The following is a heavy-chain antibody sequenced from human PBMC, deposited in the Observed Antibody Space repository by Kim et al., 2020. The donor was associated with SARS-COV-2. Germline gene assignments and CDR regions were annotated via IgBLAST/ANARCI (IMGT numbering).Heavy chain of an antibody. CDR3: TRESIAVAEDYGLDV. V-gene: IGHV6-1*01. Sequence: SQTLSLTCSISGDSVSANTAAWNWIRQSPSRGLEWLGKTYYRATWFKHYAESVRGRISINPDTSKNQFTLQLKSMTPEDTAVYYCTRESIAVAEDYGLDVWGQGTTVTVSS. D-gene: IGHD6-19*01. J-gene: IGHJ6*02. CDR1: GDSVSANTAA. CDR2: TYYRATWFK.